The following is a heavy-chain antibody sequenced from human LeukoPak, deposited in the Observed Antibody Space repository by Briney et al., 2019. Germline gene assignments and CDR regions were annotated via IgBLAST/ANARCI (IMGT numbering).Heavy chain of an antibody. D-gene: IGHD1-1*01. CDR1: GGSFSGYY. Sequence: KPSETLSLTCAVYGGSFSGYYWSWIRQPPGKGLEWIGEINHSGSTNYNPSLKSRVTISVDTSKNQFSLKLSSVTAADTAVYYCARGPQEGTGYNWFDPWGQGTLVTVSS. V-gene: IGHV4-34*01. CDR2: INHSGST. CDR3: ARGPQEGTGYNWFDP. J-gene: IGHJ5*02.